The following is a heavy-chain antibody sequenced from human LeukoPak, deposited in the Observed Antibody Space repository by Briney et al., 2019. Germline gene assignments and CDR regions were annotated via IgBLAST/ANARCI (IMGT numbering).Heavy chain of an antibody. CDR3: ARGPPSLDRHDAFDI. CDR2: ISSSSSYI. CDR1: GFTFSSYS. Sequence: GGSLRLSCAASGFTFSSYSMNWVRQAPGKGLEWVSSISSSSSYIYYADSVKGRFTISRDNAKNSLYLQMNSLRAEDTAVYYCARGPPSLDRHDAFDIWGQGTMVTVSS. V-gene: IGHV3-21*04. J-gene: IGHJ3*02.